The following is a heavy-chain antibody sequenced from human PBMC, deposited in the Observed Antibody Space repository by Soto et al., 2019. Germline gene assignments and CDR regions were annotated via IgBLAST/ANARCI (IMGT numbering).Heavy chain of an antibody. V-gene: IGHV4-59*08. D-gene: IGHD3-10*01. J-gene: IGHJ6*02. Sequence: SETLSLTCTVSVASIISYYWSCIGQPPGRALVCIWYIYYSGSTNYNPSLKSRVTISVDTSKNQFSLKLSSVTAADTAVYYCARHRRQLLWFGELEYYYYGMDVWGQGTTVT. CDR2: IYYSGST. CDR1: VASIISYY. CDR3: ARHRRQLLWFGELEYYYYGMDV.